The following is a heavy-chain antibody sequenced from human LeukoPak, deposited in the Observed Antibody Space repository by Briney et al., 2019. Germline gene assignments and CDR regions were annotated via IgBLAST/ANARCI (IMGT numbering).Heavy chain of an antibody. CDR3: ARGDSSGYYYTVCFDY. V-gene: IGHV3-64*01. CDR2: ISGNGGST. D-gene: IGHD3-22*01. J-gene: IGHJ4*02. CDR1: GFTFSSYA. Sequence: GGSLRLSCAASGFTFSSYAMHWVRQAPGKGLEYVSAISGNGGSTYYANSVKGRFTISRDNSKNTLYLQMGSLRAEDMAVYYCARGDSSGYYYTVCFDYWGQGTLVTVSS.